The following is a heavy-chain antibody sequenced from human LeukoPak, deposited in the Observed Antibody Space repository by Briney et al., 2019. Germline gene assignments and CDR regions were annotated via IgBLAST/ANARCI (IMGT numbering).Heavy chain of an antibody. CDR1: GGSFSGYY. D-gene: IGHD2-2*01. J-gene: IGHJ4*02. Sequence: ETLSLTCAVYGGSFSGYYWSWIRQPPGKGLEWVSAISGSGGSTYYADSVKGRFTISRDNSKNTLYLQMNSLRAEDTAVYYCAKDGLLGCSSTSCYLGVDYWGQGTLVTVSS. V-gene: IGHV3-23*01. CDR2: ISGSGGST. CDR3: AKDGLLGCSSTSCYLGVDY.